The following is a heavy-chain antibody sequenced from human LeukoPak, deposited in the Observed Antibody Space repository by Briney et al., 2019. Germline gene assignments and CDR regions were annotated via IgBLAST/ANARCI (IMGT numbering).Heavy chain of an antibody. Sequence: ASVKVSCKASGYTFSVYYMHWVRQARAQGLELMVWINPKRWGTNYAQKFQGTVTTTRNTSISTAYIDLTRLRSADTAVYYCAGFDILPGSCDYWGQGTLVTVSS. J-gene: IGHJ4*02. CDR2: INPKRWGT. CDR3: AGFDILPGSCDY. D-gene: IGHD3-9*01. V-gene: IGHV1-2*02. CDR1: GYTFSVYY.